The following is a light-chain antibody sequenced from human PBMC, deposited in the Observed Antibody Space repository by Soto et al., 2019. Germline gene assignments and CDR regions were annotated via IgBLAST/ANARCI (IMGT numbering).Light chain of an antibody. V-gene: IGKV1-39*01. J-gene: IGKJ5*01. CDR1: QGIRSA. Sequence: IQLTQSPSSLSASVGDRVTITCRASQGIRSALGWYQQKPGKAPKLLIYGASTLQSGVPSRFSGSGSGTDYTLTISSLQPEDFATYYCQQSYRTPTFGQGTRLEIK. CDR3: QQSYRTPT. CDR2: GAS.